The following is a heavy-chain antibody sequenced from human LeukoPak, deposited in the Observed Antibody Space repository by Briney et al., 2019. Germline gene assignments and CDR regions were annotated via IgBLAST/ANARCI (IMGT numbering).Heavy chain of an antibody. Sequence: PSETLSLTCAVSGASISRSGQYYWSWIRHPPGKGLEWIGYVYQSGITYYNPSLKSRVAISLDRSRNQFSLELTSVTAADTAVYFCAAVDTLMDDSYYIDFWSPGTLVTVSS. CDR1: GASISRSGQYY. V-gene: IGHV4-30-2*01. D-gene: IGHD5-18*01. J-gene: IGHJ4*02. CDR2: VYQSGIT. CDR3: AAVDTLMDDSYYIDF.